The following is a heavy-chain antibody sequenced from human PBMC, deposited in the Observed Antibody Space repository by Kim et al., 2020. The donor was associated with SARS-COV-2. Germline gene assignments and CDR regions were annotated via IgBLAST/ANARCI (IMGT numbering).Heavy chain of an antibody. J-gene: IGHJ4*02. V-gene: IGHV1-18*01. CDR2: ISAYNGNT. CDR3: ARDPCSGGSCSSYFDY. D-gene: IGHD2-15*01. CDR1: GYTFTSYG. Sequence: ASVKVSCKASGYTFTSYGISWVRQAPGQGLEWMGWISAYNGNTNYAQKLQGRVTMTTDTSTSTAYMELRSLRSDDTAVYYCARDPCSGGSCSSYFDYWGQGTLVTVSS.